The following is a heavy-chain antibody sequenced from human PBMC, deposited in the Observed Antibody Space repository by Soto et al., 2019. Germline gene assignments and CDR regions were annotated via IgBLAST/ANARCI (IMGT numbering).Heavy chain of an antibody. CDR2: IIPIFGTA. V-gene: IGHV1-69*05. Sequence: QVQLVQSGAEVKKPGSSVKVSCKASGGTFSSSAISWVRQAPGQGLEWMGGIIPIFGTAEYAQKFQGRVXXXXXXXXXXXXXXXXXXXXXXXXXXXXXXXXXXXXXXXXXVWGQGTTVTVSS. CDR1: GGTFSSSA. J-gene: IGHJ6*02. CDR3: XXXXXXXXXXXXXV.